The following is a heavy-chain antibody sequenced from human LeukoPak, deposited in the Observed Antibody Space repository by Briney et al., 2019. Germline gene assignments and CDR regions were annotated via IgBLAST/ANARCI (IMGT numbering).Heavy chain of an antibody. J-gene: IGHJ4*02. D-gene: IGHD3-22*01. CDR1: GGSFSGYY. CDR2: INHSGST. V-gene: IGHV4-34*01. Sequence: KSSETLSLTCAVYGGSFSGYYWSWIRQPPGKGLEWIGEINHSGSTNYNPSLKSRVTISVDTSKNQFSLKLSSVTAADTAVYYCARLSTVYYYDSSTLFDYWGQGTLVTVSS. CDR3: ARLSTVYYYDSSTLFDY.